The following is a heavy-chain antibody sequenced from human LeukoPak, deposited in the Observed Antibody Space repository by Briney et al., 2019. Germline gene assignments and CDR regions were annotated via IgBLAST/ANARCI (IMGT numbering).Heavy chain of an antibody. J-gene: IGHJ4*02. CDR3: ANLDVTDYVIDY. Sequence: GGSLRLSCAAPGFTFSSYAMSWVRQAPGKGLEWVSAISGSGGSTYYADSVKGRFTISRDNSKNTLYLQMNSLRAEDTAVYYWANLDVTDYVIDYWGQGTLVTVSS. V-gene: IGHV3-23*01. CDR1: GFTFSSYA. CDR2: ISGSGGST. D-gene: IGHD4-17*01.